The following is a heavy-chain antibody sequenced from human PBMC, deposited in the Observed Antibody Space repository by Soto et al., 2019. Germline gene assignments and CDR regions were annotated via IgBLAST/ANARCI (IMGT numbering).Heavy chain of an antibody. Sequence: SETLSLTCTVSGGSISSYYWSWIRQPPGKGLEWIGSIYYSGSTNYNPSLKSRVTISVDTSKNQFSLKLSSVTAADTAVYYCARRAATSGWFDPWGQGTLVTVSS. V-gene: IGHV4-59*08. CDR1: GGSISSYY. D-gene: IGHD6-25*01. CDR3: ARRAATSGWFDP. CDR2: IYYSGST. J-gene: IGHJ5*02.